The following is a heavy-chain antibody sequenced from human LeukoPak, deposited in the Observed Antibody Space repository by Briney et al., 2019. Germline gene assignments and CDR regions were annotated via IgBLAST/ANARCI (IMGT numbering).Heavy chain of an antibody. CDR1: GFTFSSYA. CDR2: ISGSGGST. J-gene: IGHJ4*02. D-gene: IGHD3-22*01. Sequence: GGSLRLSCAASGFTFSSYAMSWVRQAPGKGLEWVSAISGSGGSTYYADSVKGRFTISRDNSKNTLYLQMSSLRVEDTAMYYCAKEGTYYDSSGYYTHWGQGTLVAVSS. V-gene: IGHV3-23*01. CDR3: AKEGTYYDSSGYYTH.